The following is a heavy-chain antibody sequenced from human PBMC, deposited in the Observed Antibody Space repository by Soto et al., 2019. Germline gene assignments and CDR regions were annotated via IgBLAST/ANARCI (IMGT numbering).Heavy chain of an antibody. D-gene: IGHD3-3*01. CDR1: GFTFSSYA. CDR3: AKDWKGLRFLEWLDY. J-gene: IGHJ4*02. V-gene: IGHV3-23*01. Sequence: GGSLRLSCAASGFTFSSYAMSWVRQAPGKGLEWVSAISGSGGSTYYADSVKGRFTISRDNSKNTLYLQMNSLRAEDTAVYYCAKDWKGLRFLEWLDYWGQGTLVTVSS. CDR2: ISGSGGST.